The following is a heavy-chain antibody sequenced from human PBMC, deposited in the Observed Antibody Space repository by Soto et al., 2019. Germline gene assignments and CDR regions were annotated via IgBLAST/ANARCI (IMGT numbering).Heavy chain of an antibody. CDR1: GYTNASCG. J-gene: IGHJ6*02. Sequence: ASVKLSCTDSGYTNASCGRSWVRQAKGQGLDWMGWISAYNGNTNYAQKLQGRVTMTTDTSTSTAYMELRSLRSDDTAVYYCARDYYYDSSGYGPYYYYGMDVWGQGTTVTVSS. CDR2: ISAYNGNT. CDR3: ARDYYYDSSGYGPYYYYGMDV. V-gene: IGHV1-18*01. D-gene: IGHD3-22*01.